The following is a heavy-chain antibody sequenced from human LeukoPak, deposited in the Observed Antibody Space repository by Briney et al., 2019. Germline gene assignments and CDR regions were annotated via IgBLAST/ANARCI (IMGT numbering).Heavy chain of an antibody. J-gene: IGHJ3*02. V-gene: IGHV4-39*01. CDR3: ATPYSGGYHGLDI. Sequence: SETLSLTCTVSGGSISSSRYYWGWIRQPPGKGLEWIGSIYYSGSIYYNPSLRSRVTISVDTSRNQFSLKLSPVTAADTAVYYCATPYSGGYHGLDIWGQGTMITVSS. CDR2: IYYSGSI. D-gene: IGHD1-26*01. CDR1: GGSISSSRYY.